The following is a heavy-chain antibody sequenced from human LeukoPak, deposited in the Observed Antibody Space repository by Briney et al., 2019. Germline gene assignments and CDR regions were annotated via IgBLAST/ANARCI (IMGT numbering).Heavy chain of an antibody. J-gene: IGHJ5*02. Sequence: IPSQTLSLTCAVSGGSISSGGYSWSWIRQPPGKGLEWIGYIYYSGSTYYNPSLKSRVTISVDTSKNQFSLKLSSVTAADTAVYYCARPAYLQFPFGWFDPWGQGTLVTVSS. V-gene: IGHV4-30-4*07. CDR3: ARPAYLQFPFGWFDP. CDR2: IYYSGST. CDR1: GGSISSGGYS. D-gene: IGHD3-16*01.